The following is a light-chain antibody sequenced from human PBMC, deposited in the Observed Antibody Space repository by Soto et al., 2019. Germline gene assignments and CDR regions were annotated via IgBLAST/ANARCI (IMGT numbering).Light chain of an antibody. CDR2: DAS. Sequence: VLTQSPATLSLAPGKRATLSCRASESVEFHLAWYQQKPGQAPRLLIYDASIRATGIPARFSGSGSGTEFTLTISSLQSEDFAVYYCQQYNAWPLTFGQGTKVDIK. CDR3: QQYNAWPLT. CDR1: ESVEFH. V-gene: IGKV3-15*01. J-gene: IGKJ1*01.